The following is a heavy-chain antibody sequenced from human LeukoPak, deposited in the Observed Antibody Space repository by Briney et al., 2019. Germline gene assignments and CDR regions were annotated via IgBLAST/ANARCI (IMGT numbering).Heavy chain of an antibody. CDR2: ISGSSSTI. J-gene: IGHJ5*02. CDR1: GFTFSSYS. Sequence: GGSLRLSCAASGFTFSSYSMNWVRQAPGKGLEWGSYISGSSSTIYYADSVKGRFTISRDNGKNTLYLQMNSLRAEDTAMYYCASLDTAKQPLANHWGQGTLVTVSS. D-gene: IGHD5-18*01. V-gene: IGHV3-48*01. CDR3: ASLDTAKQPLANH.